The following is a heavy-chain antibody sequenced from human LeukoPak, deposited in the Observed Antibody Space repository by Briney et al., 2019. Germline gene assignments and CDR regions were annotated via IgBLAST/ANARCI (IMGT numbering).Heavy chain of an antibody. CDR3: ARDRSGYCSSTSCYQVQMDV. CDR2: ISGSSDAI. CDR1: GFTFSSYS. Sequence: GGSLRLSCAASGFTFSSYSMNWVRQAPGKGLEWVSYISGSSDAIYYADSVKGRFTISRDNAKNSLYLQMNSLRVEDTAVYYCARDRSGYCSSTSCYQVQMDVWGKGTTVTVSS. D-gene: IGHD2-2*01. V-gene: IGHV3-48*01. J-gene: IGHJ6*04.